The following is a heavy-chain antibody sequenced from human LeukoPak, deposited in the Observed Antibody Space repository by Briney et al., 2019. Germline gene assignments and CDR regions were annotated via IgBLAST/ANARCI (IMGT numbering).Heavy chain of an antibody. CDR1: GFTFSSYG. CDR2: IRYDGSNK. J-gene: IGHJ4*02. V-gene: IGHV3-30*02. CDR3: AKGPRGGTTGYFQDY. Sequence: PGGSLRLSCAASGFTFSSYGMHWVRQAPGKGLEWVAFIRYDGSNKYYADSVKGRFTISRDNSKNTLYLQMNSLRAEDTAVYYCAKGPRGGTTGYFQDYWGQGTLVTVSS. D-gene: IGHD3-9*01.